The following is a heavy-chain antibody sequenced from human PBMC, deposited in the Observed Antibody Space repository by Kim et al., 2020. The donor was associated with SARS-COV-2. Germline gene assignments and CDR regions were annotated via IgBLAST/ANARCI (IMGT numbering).Heavy chain of an antibody. J-gene: IGHJ5*02. D-gene: IGHD2-15*01. Sequence: LKSRVTISVDTSKNQFSLKLSSVTAADTAVYYCARGAPGYCSGGSCYIPPWGQGTLVTVSS. CDR3: ARGAPGYCSGGSCYIPP. V-gene: IGHV4-34*01.